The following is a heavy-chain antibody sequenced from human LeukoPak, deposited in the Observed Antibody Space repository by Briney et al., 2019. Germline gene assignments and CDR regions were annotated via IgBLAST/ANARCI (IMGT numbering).Heavy chain of an antibody. CDR2: IYHSGYT. Sequence: SETLSLTCTVSGFSISSGYYWGWIRPAPGKGLEWIGSIYHSGYTHYNPSLKGRVTISVDTSKNDFSLKLSSVAAADTAIYYCARDMNPTHYFDYWGQGTLVTVS. D-gene: IGHD2-15*01. CDR1: GFSISSGYY. CDR3: ARDMNPTHYFDY. J-gene: IGHJ4*02. V-gene: IGHV4-38-2*02.